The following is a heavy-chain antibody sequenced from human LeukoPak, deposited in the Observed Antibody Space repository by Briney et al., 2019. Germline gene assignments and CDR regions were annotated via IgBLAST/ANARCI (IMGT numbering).Heavy chain of an antibody. CDR1: GFTFSSYG. Sequence: GRSLRLSCAASGFTFSSYGMHWVRQAPGKGLERVAGISYDASTKYYADSVKGRFTISRDNSKTTLYLQMNSLRAEDTAVYYCARGEMATMVLDYWGQGTLVTVSS. J-gene: IGHJ4*02. V-gene: IGHV3-33*01. D-gene: IGHD5-24*01. CDR2: ISYDASTK. CDR3: ARGEMATMVLDY.